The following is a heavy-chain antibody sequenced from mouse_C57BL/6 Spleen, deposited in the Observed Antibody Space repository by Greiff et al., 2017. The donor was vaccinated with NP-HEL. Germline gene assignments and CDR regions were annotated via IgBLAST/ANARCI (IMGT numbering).Heavy chain of an antibody. D-gene: IGHD2-4*01. CDR3: AEHEDRGVYDYDGDWYVDG. V-gene: IGHV1-62-2*01. CDR1: GYTFTEYT. Sequence: VQLQQSGAELVKPGASVKLSCKASGYTFTEYTIHWVKQRSGQGLEWIGWFYPGSGSIKYNEKFKDKATLTADKSSSTVYMEISRFTSEDSVVYFWAEHEDRGVYDYDGDWYVDGWGTGTTVTVSS. J-gene: IGHJ1*03. CDR2: FYPGSGSI.